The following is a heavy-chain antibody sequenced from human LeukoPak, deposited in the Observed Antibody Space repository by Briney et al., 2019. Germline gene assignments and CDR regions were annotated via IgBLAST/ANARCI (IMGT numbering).Heavy chain of an antibody. J-gene: IGHJ4*02. V-gene: IGHV3-9*01. CDR1: GFTFDDYA. CDR2: ISWNSGSI. CDR3: AKAVYSSSPPPYYFDY. Sequence: PGRSLRLSCAASGFTFDDYAMHWVRQAPGKGLEWVSGISWNSGSIGYVDSVKGRFTISRDNAKNSLYLQMNSLRAEDTALYYCAKAVYSSSPPPYYFDYWGQGTLVTVSS. D-gene: IGHD6-6*01.